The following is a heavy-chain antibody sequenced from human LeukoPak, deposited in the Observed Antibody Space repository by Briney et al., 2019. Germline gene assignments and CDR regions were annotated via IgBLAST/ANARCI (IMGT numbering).Heavy chain of an antibody. CDR1: GFTFSRYW. D-gene: IGHD2-15*01. Sequence: PGGSLRLSCVASGFTFSRYWMHWVRQAPGKGLVWVSRMNTDGSRTDYADSVKGRFTISRDNAKNTLYLQMNSLGVEDTAVYSCASDFGGSDDYWGQGTLVTVSS. V-gene: IGHV3-74*01. CDR3: ASDFGGSDDY. CDR2: MNTDGSRT. J-gene: IGHJ4*02.